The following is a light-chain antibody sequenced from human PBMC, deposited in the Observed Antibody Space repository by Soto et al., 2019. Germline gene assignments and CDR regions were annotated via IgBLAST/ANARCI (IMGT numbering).Light chain of an antibody. Sequence: QSALTQPASVSGSPGQSITISCTGTSSDVGGYNYVSWYQQHPGKAPKLMIYEVSNRPSGVSNRFSGSKSGNTASLTISGRQAEDEAYYYGSSYTSSSTRVFGGGTKLPVL. CDR3: SSYTSSSTRV. CDR2: EVS. J-gene: IGLJ3*02. CDR1: SSDVGGYNY. V-gene: IGLV2-14*01.